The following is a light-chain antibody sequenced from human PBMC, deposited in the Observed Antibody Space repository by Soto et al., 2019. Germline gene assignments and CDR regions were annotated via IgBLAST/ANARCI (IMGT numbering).Light chain of an antibody. CDR3: QQSDDYPLT. V-gene: IGKV1-39*01. CDR1: QSIGTN. Sequence: DIQMTQSPSSLSASEGDRVTISCRASQSIGTNLNSFHQRAGKAPKLLIYGASSLQSGVPARFSGSGSGTDFTLTISSLQPEDFGTYYCQQSDDYPLTFGQGTKLEIK. CDR2: GAS. J-gene: IGKJ2*01.